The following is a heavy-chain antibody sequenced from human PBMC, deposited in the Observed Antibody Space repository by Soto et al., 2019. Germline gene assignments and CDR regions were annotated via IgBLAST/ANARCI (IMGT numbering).Heavy chain of an antibody. D-gene: IGHD1-26*01. Sequence: QLQLQESGPGLVKPSETLSLTCTVSGGSISSSSYYWGWIRQPPGKGLEWIGSIDYSGSTYYNPSLKRRVTISVDTSKNQFSLKLSSVTAADTAVYYCARHSGSYYGDYWGQGTLVTVSS. V-gene: IGHV4-39*01. CDR2: IDYSGST. CDR1: GGSISSSSYY. J-gene: IGHJ4*02. CDR3: ARHSGSYYGDY.